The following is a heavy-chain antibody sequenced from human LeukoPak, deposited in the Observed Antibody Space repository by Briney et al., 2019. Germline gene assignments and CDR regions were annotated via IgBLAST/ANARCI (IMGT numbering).Heavy chain of an antibody. V-gene: IGHV4-39*01. CDR3: AGCRFCSGRNCFLGRYGMDV. J-gene: IGHJ6*02. CDR2: IYFGGNV. D-gene: IGHD2-15*01. CDR1: GGSISDSSYY. Sequence: SETLSLTCTVSGGSISDSSYYWGWIRQPPGQGLEWIGSIYFGGNVYYNPSLRSRGTISDATSKNQFSLKVTSVTAADAAVYYCAGCRFCSGRNCFLGRYGMDVWGRGSTVTVSS.